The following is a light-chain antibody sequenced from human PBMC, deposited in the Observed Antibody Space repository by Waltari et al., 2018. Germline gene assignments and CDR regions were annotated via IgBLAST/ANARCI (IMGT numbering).Light chain of an antibody. J-gene: IGKJ1*01. Sequence: DIVLPQSPGPLSLSPGERATLSCRASQSVSKYLAWYQQKPGQAPRLRIYHASTRAAGIPDRFSGSGYGTDFSLTISRLEAEDFAVYYCQHYVSLPATFGQGTKVEIK. CDR3: QHYVSLPAT. CDR2: HAS. V-gene: IGKV3-20*01. CDR1: QSVSKY.